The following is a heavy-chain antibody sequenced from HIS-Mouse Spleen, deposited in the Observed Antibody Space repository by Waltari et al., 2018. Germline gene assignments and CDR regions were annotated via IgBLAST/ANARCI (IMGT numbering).Heavy chain of an antibody. CDR2: IYYSGST. V-gene: IGHV4-39*07. Sequence: QLQLQESGPGLVKPSETLSLTCTVSGGPISSRSYYSAWIRQPPGKGLEWIGSIYYSGSTYYNPSLKSRVTISVDTSKNQFSLKLSSVTAADTAVYYCAREIPYSSSWYDWYFDLWGRGTLVTVSS. J-gene: IGHJ2*01. CDR3: AREIPYSSSWYDWYFDL. CDR1: GGPISSRSYY. D-gene: IGHD6-13*01.